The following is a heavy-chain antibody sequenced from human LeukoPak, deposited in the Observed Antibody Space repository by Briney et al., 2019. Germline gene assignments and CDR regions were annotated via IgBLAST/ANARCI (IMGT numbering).Heavy chain of an antibody. CDR3: ASRQNDFWSGYSDYMDV. J-gene: IGHJ6*03. D-gene: IGHD3-3*01. Sequence: SETLSLTCAVYGGSFSGYYWSWIRQPPGKGLEWIGEINHSGSTNYNPSLKSRVTISVDTSKNQFSLKLSSVTAADTAVYYCASRQNDFWSGYSDYMDVWGKGTTVTVSS. V-gene: IGHV4-34*01. CDR2: INHSGST. CDR1: GGSFSGYY.